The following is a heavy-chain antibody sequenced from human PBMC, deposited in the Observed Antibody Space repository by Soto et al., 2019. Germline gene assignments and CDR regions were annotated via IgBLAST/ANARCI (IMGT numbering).Heavy chain of an antibody. D-gene: IGHD5-18*01. V-gene: IGHV4-59*01. CDR2: IYYSGST. CDR1: GGSISSYY. Sequence: SETLSLTCTVSGGSISSYYWSWIRQPPGKGLEWIGYIYYSGSTNYNPSLKSRVTISVDTSKNQFSLKLSSVTAADTAVYYCAGSDTAMVRFDYWGQGTLVTVSS. CDR3: AGSDTAMVRFDY. J-gene: IGHJ4*02.